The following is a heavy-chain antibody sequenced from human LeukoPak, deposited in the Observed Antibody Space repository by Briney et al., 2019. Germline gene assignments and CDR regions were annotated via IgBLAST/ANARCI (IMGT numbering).Heavy chain of an antibody. CDR1: GYGFTNYC. Sequence: GESLKIFCKGSGYGFTNYCIGWVLQLPGKGLEWMGIIYPGDSNTRYSPSFQGQVTISADESISTAYLQWSSLKASDTAMYYCARLGYYTITSCYANFDFWGQGTLVTVSS. V-gene: IGHV5-51*01. D-gene: IGHD2-2*01. J-gene: IGHJ4*02. CDR2: IYPGDSNT. CDR3: ARLGYYTITSCYANFDF.